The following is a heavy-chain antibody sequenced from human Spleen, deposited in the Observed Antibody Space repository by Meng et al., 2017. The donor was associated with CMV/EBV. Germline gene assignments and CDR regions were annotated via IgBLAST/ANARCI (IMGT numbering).Heavy chain of an antibody. J-gene: IGHJ4*02. D-gene: IGHD2-2*01. Sequence: GGSLRLSCAASGFTFSRYSMNWVRQAPGKGLEWVSSISSSGNYIYYADSVKGRFTISRDNAKNSLYLQMNSLRAEDTAVYYCARDPYCNSTSCSHYFDYWGQGTLVTVSS. CDR3: ARDPYCNSTSCSHYFDY. V-gene: IGHV3-21*01. CDR2: ISSSGNYI. CDR1: GFTFSRYS.